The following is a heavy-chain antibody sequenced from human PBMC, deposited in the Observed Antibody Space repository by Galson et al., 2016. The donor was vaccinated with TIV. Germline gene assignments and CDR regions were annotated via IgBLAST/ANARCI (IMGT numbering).Heavy chain of an antibody. J-gene: IGHJ3*01. V-gene: IGHV3-9*01. Sequence: SLRLSCAASGFTFEDHAVHWVRQIPGRGLEWVSHISWNSGKLGYAASVNGRFTISRDNAKNSVYLQMNRLRLEDTALYYCARDRLWSGDNEPFDLWGQGTVVTVS. D-gene: IGHD3-10*01. CDR3: ARDRLWSGDNEPFDL. CDR1: GFTFEDHA. CDR2: ISWNSGKL.